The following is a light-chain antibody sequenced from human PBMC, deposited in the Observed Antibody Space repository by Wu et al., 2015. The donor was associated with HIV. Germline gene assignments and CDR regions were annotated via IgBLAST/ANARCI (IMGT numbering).Light chain of an antibody. CDR3: QQYGSSPLT. CDR2: DAS. CDR1: QSVASF. V-gene: IGKV3-20*01. J-gene: IGKJ4*01. Sequence: EIVLTQFPATLSLSPGERATLSCRASQSVASFLAWYQQKPGQAPRLLMYDASSRATGIPDRFGGSGSGTDFTLTINRLEPVDSAVYYCQQYGSSPLTFGGGTKVEIK.